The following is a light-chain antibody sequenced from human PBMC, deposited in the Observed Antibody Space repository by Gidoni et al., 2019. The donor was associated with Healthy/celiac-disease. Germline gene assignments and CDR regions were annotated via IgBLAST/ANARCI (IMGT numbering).Light chain of an antibody. V-gene: IGKV3-11*01. CDR1: QSVSSY. CDR3: QQRSNWSWT. Sequence: IVLTQSPATLSLSPGERATISCRASQSVSSYLAWYQQKPGQAHRLLIYDAYNRANGIPARFSGSGSGTDVTLTISSLEAEDFAVYYCQQRSNWSWTFGQGTKVEIK. CDR2: DAY. J-gene: IGKJ1*01.